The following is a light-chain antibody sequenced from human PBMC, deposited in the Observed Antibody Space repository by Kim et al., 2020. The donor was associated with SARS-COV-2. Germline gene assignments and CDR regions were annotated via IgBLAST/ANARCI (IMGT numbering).Light chain of an antibody. J-gene: IGKJ2*01. Sequence: SASVGDRVTITCRASQSISSWLAWYQKKPGKAPKLLIYDASNLESGVPSRFSGSGSGTEFTLTISSLQPDDCATYYCQQHHSYPYSFGQGTKLEIK. V-gene: IGKV1-5*01. CDR3: QQHHSYPYS. CDR1: QSISSW. CDR2: DAS.